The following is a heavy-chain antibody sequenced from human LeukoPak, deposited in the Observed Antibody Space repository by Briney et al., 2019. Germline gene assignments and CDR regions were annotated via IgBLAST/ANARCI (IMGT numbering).Heavy chain of an antibody. D-gene: IGHD1-26*01. CDR3: ARAAKWELSYYFDY. CDR1: GYTFTSYD. CDR2: MNPNSGNT. J-gene: IGHJ4*02. V-gene: IGHV1-8*01. Sequence: ASVKVSCKASGYTFTSYDINWVRQATGQGLEWMGWMNPNSGNTGYAQKFQGRVTMTRNTSISTAYMELSSLRSDDTAVYYCARAAKWELSYYFDYWGQGTLVTVSS.